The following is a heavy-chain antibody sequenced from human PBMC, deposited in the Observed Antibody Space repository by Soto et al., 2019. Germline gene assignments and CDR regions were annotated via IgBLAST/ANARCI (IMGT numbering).Heavy chain of an antibody. V-gene: IGHV3-9*01. CDR3: AKDMGGTRGMDV. CDR1: GFTFDDYA. Sequence: DVQLVESGGGLVQPGRSLRLSCAASGFTFDDYAMHWVRQAPGKGLEWVSGISWNSGSIGYADSVKGRFTISRDNAKNSLYLQMNSLRAEDTALYYCAKDMGGTRGMDVWGQGTTVTVSS. D-gene: IGHD3-16*01. J-gene: IGHJ6*02. CDR2: ISWNSGSI.